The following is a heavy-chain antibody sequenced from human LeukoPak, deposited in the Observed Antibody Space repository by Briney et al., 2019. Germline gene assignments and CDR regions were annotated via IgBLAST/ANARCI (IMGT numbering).Heavy chain of an antibody. D-gene: IGHD6-19*01. J-gene: IGHJ4*02. CDR3: ARAGSGWVAYFDY. CDR2: INTDYSST. Sequence: GGSLRLSCAASGFTFSNYWMHWVRQAPGKGLVWVSRINTDYSSTSYADSVKGRFAISRDNAENTLFLQMHSLRVEDTAVYYCARAGSGWVAYFDYWGQGILVIVSS. V-gene: IGHV3-74*01. CDR1: GFTFSNYW.